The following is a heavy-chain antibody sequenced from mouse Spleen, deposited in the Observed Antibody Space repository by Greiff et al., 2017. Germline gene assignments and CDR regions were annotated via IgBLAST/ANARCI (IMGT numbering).Heavy chain of an antibody. Sequence: VQLQQSGAELAKPGASVKLSCTASGYTFTSYWMHWVKQRPGQGLEWIGYINPSSGYTKYNQTFKDKATLTADKSSSTAYMQLSSLTYEDSAVYYCARRITTVVATDWYFDVWGTGTTVTVSS. CDR1: GYTFTSYW. V-gene: IGHV1-7*01. D-gene: IGHD1-1*01. CDR2: INPSSGYT. J-gene: IGHJ1*03. CDR3: ARRITTVVATDWYFDV.